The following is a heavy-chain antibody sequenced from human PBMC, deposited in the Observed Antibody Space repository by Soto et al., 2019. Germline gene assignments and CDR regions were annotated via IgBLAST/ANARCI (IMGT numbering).Heavy chain of an antibody. V-gene: IGHV3-53*01. CDR2: IYSGGST. CDR3: ARCGGGNSNYFDY. J-gene: IGHJ4*02. Sequence: EVQLVESGGGLIQPGGSLRLSCAASGFTVSSNYMSWVRQAPGKGLEWVSVIYSGGSTYYADSVKGRFTISRDNSKNTLYLQMNSLRAEDTDVYYCARCGGGNSNYFDYWGQGTLVTVSS. D-gene: IGHD2-15*01. CDR1: GFTVSSNY.